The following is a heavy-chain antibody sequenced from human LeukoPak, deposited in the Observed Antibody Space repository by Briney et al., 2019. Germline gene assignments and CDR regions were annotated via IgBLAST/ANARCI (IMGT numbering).Heavy chain of an antibody. D-gene: IGHD5-18*01. Sequence: LGGSLRLSCAASGFTFSDYYMSWIRQAPGRGLEWVSYISTSGSTKYYADSVKGRFTISRDNTKNSLYLQMNSLRAEDTAVYYCARDLYSYGAGIGYWGQGTLVTVSS. CDR1: GFTFSDYY. CDR3: ARDLYSYGAGIGY. J-gene: IGHJ4*02. V-gene: IGHV3-11*04. CDR2: ISTSGSTK.